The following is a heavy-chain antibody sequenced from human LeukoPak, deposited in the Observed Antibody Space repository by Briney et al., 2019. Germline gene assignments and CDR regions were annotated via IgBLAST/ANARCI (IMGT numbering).Heavy chain of an antibody. CDR2: ISYDGSNK. CDR1: GFTFNNYD. Sequence: GGSLRLSCAASGFTFNNYDMHWVRQAPGKGLEGVAVISYDGSNKYYADSVKGRFTISRDNYKNTLYLQMNSLRAEDTAVYYCAKDDCSGGSCYFFSNWFDPWGQGTLVTVSS. CDR3: AKDDCSGGSCYFFSNWFDP. J-gene: IGHJ5*02. D-gene: IGHD2-15*01. V-gene: IGHV3-30*18.